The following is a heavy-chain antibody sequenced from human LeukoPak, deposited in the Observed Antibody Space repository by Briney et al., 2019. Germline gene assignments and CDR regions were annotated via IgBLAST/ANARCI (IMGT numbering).Heavy chain of an antibody. D-gene: IGHD3-16*02. CDR1: GFTVSSNY. CDR2: IYSGGST. J-gene: IGHJ3*02. CDR3: ARANSYDYVWGSYRHAFDI. Sequence: GGSLRLSCAASGFTVSSNYMSWVRQAPGKGLEWVSVIYSGGSTYYADSVKGRFTISRDNSKNTLYLQMNSLRAEDTAVYYCARANSYDYVWGSYRHAFDIWGQGTMVTVSS. V-gene: IGHV3-53*01.